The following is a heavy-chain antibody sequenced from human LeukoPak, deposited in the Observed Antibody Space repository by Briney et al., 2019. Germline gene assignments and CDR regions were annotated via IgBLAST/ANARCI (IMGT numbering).Heavy chain of an antibody. CDR2: IYYSGST. V-gene: IGHV4-59*01. Sequence: PSETLSLTCTVPGGSISSYYWSWIRQPPGKGLEWIGYIYYSGSTNYNPSLKSRVTISVDTSKNQFSLKLSSVTAADTAVYYCARATPNYDSSGYYAHDAFDIWGQGTMVTVSS. CDR1: GGSISSYY. J-gene: IGHJ3*02. CDR3: ARATPNYDSSGYYAHDAFDI. D-gene: IGHD3-22*01.